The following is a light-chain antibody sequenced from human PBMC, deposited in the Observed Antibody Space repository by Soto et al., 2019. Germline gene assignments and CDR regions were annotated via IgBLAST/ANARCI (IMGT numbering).Light chain of an antibody. Sequence: QSALSQPASVSGSPGQSISMSCTGTSNDVGAFDYVSWYQQHPGRAPKLLIYDVNNRPSGVTDRFSGSKSGSTASLTISGLQTEDEAEYYCSSHTSSSTVVFGGGTKVTVL. CDR3: SSHTSSSTVV. CDR2: DVN. CDR1: SNDVGAFDY. V-gene: IGLV2-14*03. J-gene: IGLJ2*01.